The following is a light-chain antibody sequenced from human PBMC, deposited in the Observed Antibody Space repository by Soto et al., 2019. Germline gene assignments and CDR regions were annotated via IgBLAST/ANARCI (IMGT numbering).Light chain of an antibody. Sequence: LTQPRSVSGSPGQSVTISCTGTSSDVGGYNYVSWYQQHPGKAPKLMIYDVSKRPSGVPDRFSGSKSGNTASLTISGLQAEDEADYYCCSYAGSYTLPFGTGTKVTVL. CDR3: CSYAGSYTLP. J-gene: IGLJ1*01. CDR2: DVS. V-gene: IGLV2-11*01. CDR1: SSDVGGYNY.